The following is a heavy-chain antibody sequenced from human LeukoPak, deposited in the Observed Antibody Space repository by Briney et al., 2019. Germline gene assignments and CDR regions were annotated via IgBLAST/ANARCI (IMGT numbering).Heavy chain of an antibody. CDR2: IKQGGSEK. J-gene: IGHJ3*02. Sequence: PGGSLRLSCAASGFTFSSYWMSWVRQAPGKGLEWVANIKQGGSEKYYVDSVKGRFTISRDNAKNSLYLQMNSLRAEDTAVYYCAGEAYYDFWSGYPKRAFDIWGQGTMVTVSS. CDR1: GFTFSSYW. V-gene: IGHV3-7*01. CDR3: AGEAYYDFWSGYPKRAFDI. D-gene: IGHD3-3*01.